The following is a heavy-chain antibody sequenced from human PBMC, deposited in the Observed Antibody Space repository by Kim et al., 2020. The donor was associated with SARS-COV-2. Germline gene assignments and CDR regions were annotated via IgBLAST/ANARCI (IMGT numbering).Heavy chain of an antibody. CDR3: AKSYGEYYYYYGLDV. V-gene: IGHV3-23*01. D-gene: IGHD5-18*01. CDR2: ISGSVGST. Sequence: GGSLRLSCAASGFTFINYAMTWVRQAPGKGLEWVSGISGSVGSTYYADSVKGRFTMSRDNSKNTLYLQMNSLRDEDTAVYYCAKSYGEYYYYYGLDVWGQGTTVSVSS. CDR1: GFTFINYA. J-gene: IGHJ6*02.